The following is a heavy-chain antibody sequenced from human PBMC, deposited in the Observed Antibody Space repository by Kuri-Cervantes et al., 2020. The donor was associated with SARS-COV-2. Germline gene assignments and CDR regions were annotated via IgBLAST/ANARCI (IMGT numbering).Heavy chain of an antibody. CDR2: VSYSGTT. V-gene: IGHV4-59*01. CDR1: GGSISSYY. D-gene: IGHD2/OR15-2a*01. CDR3: ARDSPPPERPFYGYVLDS. Sequence: SESLSLTCTVSGGSISSYYWSWIRQPPGKELEWIGYVSYSGTTNYHPSLKSGVTMSLDTSNNQFSLNLNSLTAADTAVYYWARDSPPPERPFYGYVLDSWGQGTRVTVSS. J-gene: IGHJ4*02.